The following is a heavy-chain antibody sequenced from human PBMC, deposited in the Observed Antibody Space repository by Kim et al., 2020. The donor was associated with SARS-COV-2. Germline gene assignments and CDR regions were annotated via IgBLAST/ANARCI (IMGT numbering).Heavy chain of an antibody. CDR3: ARVSGYYYWFDP. CDR2: INAANGHT. J-gene: IGHJ5*02. Sequence: ASVKVSCKASGYTFTSYAIHWVRQAPGQGLEWVGWINAANGHTKYSQKLQGRVSIATDTSASTAFMELKSLTSEDTAVYYCARVSGYYYWFDPWGQGTLGTVSS. V-gene: IGHV1-3*01. CDR1: GYTFTSYA. D-gene: IGHD5-12*01.